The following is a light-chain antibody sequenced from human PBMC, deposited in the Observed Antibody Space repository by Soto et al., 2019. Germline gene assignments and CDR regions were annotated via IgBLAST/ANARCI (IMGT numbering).Light chain of an antibody. Sequence: EIVLTQSPGTLCLSPGERATLSCRASQSVSSSYLAWYQQKPGQAPRLLIYGASSRATGIPDRFSGSGSGTDFTLTISRLEPEDFAVYYCQQYGSSPMYTFGQGTKVDIK. V-gene: IGKV3-20*01. CDR1: QSVSSSY. CDR3: QQYGSSPMYT. CDR2: GAS. J-gene: IGKJ2*01.